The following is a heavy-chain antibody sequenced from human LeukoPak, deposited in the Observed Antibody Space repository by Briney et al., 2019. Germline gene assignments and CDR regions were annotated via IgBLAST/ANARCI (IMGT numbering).Heavy chain of an antibody. CDR3: ARSRSNAFDI. CDR2: IYYSGST. Sequence: SETLSLTCTVSGGSISSYYWSWIRQPPGKGLEWIGYIYYSGSTNYNPSLKSRVTISVDTSKNQFSLKLGSVTAADTAVYYCARSRSNAFDIWGQGTMVTVSS. J-gene: IGHJ3*02. V-gene: IGHV4-59*01. CDR1: GGSISSYY. D-gene: IGHD1-26*01.